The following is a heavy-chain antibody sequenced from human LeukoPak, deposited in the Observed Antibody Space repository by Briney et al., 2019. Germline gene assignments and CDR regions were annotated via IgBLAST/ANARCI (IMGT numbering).Heavy chain of an antibody. CDR3: ARDYDILTGYAFDI. Sequence: PGGSLRLSCAASGFTFSSYEMNWVRQAPGKGLEWVSYISSGGSTIYYADSVKGRFTISRDNAKNSLYLQMNSLRAEDTAVYYCARDYDILTGYAFDIWGQGTMVTVSS. D-gene: IGHD3-9*01. J-gene: IGHJ3*02. V-gene: IGHV3-48*03. CDR1: GFTFSSYE. CDR2: ISSGGSTI.